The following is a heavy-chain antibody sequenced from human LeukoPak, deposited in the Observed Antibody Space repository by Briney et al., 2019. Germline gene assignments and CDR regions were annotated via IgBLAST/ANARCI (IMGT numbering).Heavy chain of an antibody. CDR2: ISSSSSYI. CDR1: GFTFSSYS. V-gene: IGHV3-21*01. J-gene: IGHJ3*02. D-gene: IGHD6-19*01. CDR3: ARIVAGTVYDAFDI. Sequence: GGSLRLSCAASGFTFSSYSMNWVRQAPGKGLEWVSSISSSSSYIYYADSVKGRFTISRDNAKNSLYLQMNSLRAEDTAVYYCARIVAGTVYDAFDIWGQGTMVTVSS.